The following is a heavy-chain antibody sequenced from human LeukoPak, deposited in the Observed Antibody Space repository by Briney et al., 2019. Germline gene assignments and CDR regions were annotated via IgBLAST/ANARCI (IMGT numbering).Heavy chain of an antibody. D-gene: IGHD3-16*02. CDR1: GFTFSSYA. V-gene: IGHV3-30-3*01. CDR2: ISYDGSNK. Sequence: PGRSRRLSCAASGFTFSSYAMHWVRQAPGKGLEWVAVISYDGSNKYYADSVKGRFTISRDNSKNTLYLQMNSLRAEDTAVYYCARDSNTYYDYVWGSYRSYFDYWGQGTLVTVSS. CDR3: ARDSNTYYDYVWGSYRSYFDY. J-gene: IGHJ4*02.